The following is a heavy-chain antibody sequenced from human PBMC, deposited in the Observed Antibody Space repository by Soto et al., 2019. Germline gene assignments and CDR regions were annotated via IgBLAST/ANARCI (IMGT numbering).Heavy chain of an antibody. CDR3: ARGSTIFGPEYYYYGMDV. J-gene: IGHJ6*02. CDR1: GGSISSSNW. CDR2: IYHSGST. V-gene: IGHV4-4*02. D-gene: IGHD3-3*01. Sequence: LSLTCAVSGGSISSSNWWGWVRQPPGKGLEWIGEIYHSGSTNYNPSLKSRVTISVDKSKNQFSLKLSSVTAADTAVYYCARGSTIFGPEYYYYGMDVWGQGTTVTVS.